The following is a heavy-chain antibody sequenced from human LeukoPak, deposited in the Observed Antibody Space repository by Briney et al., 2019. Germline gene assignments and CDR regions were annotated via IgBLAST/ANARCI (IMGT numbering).Heavy chain of an antibody. Sequence: SETLSLTCTVSGYSISSGYFWGWIRQPPGKGLECIGTIYHSGSTYYNPSLESRVTISVDTSKNQFSLKLNSVTAADPAGYSCARIYSSSCFLNWFDPWGQGTLSPSP. CDR1: GYSISSGYF. J-gene: IGHJ5*02. V-gene: IGHV4-38-2*02. CDR3: ARIYSSSCFLNWFDP. D-gene: IGHD6-13*01. CDR2: IYHSGST.